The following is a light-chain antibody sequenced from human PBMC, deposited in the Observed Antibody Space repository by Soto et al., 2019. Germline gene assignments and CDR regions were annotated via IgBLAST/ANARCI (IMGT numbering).Light chain of an antibody. J-gene: IGKJ1*01. V-gene: IGKV3-20*01. CDR2: GAS. CDR1: QSVSSNY. CDR3: QHYGRSPPSWT. Sequence: EIVLTQSPGTLSLSAGERATLSCRASQSVSSNYLAWYQQKPGQPPRLLISGASSRATGIPDRFISSGSGTDFTLTISSLEPEDFAVYYCQHYGRSPPSWTFGQGTKVEIK.